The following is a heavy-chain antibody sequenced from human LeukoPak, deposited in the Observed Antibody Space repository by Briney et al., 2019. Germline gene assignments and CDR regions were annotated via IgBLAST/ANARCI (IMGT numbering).Heavy chain of an antibody. CDR1: GGSFTGYY. D-gene: IGHD2-2*02. V-gene: IGHV4-34*01. J-gene: IGHJ5*02. CDR2: VNHRGDT. CDR3: AGNCSSTSCDSRNWFDP. Sequence: SETLSLTCAVYGGSFTGYYWSWIRQSPGKGLQWIAEVNHRGDTNYNPSVKGRVTISVDTSKNQFSLKLSSVTAADTAVYYCAGNCSSTSCDSRNWFDPWGQGTLVTVSS.